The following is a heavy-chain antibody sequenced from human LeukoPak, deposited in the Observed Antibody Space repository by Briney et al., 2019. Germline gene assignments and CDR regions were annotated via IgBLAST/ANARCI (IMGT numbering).Heavy chain of an antibody. CDR2: INHSGST. Sequence: PSETLSLTCAVYGGSFSGYYWSWIRQPPGKGLEWIGEINHSGSTNYNPSLKSRVTISVDTSKNQFSLKLSSVTAADTAVYYCARDPTTVTTEAGMDVWGQGTTVTVSS. CDR1: GGSFSGYY. CDR3: ARDPTTVTTEAGMDV. J-gene: IGHJ6*02. V-gene: IGHV4-34*01. D-gene: IGHD4-17*01.